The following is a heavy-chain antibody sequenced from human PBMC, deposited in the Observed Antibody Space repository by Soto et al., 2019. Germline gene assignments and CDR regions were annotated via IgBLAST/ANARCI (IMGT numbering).Heavy chain of an antibody. Sequence: GGSLRLSCAAAGFTFSNYAMHWVRQAPGKGLVYVSPINSNGSSTTYADSVKGRFTISRDNAKNTLYLQMNSLRAEDTAVYYCARMESGYEHFDHWGQGTLVTVSS. CDR2: INSNGSST. J-gene: IGHJ4*02. D-gene: IGHD5-12*01. CDR1: GFTFSNYA. CDR3: ARMESGYEHFDH. V-gene: IGHV3-74*01.